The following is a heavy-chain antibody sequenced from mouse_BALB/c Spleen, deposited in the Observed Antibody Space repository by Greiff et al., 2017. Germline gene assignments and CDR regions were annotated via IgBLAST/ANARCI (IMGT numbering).Heavy chain of an antibody. V-gene: IGHV5-9-4*01. CDR3: ASTTRAMDY. CDR2: ISSGGSYT. D-gene: IGHD6-1*01. CDR1: GFTFSSYA. J-gene: IGHJ4*01. Sequence: EVKVVESGGGLVKPGGSLILSCAASGFTFSSYAMSWVRQSPEKWLEWVAEISSGGSYTYYPDTVTGRFTISRDNAKNTLYLEMSSLRSEDTAMYYCASTTRAMDYWGQGTSVTVSS.